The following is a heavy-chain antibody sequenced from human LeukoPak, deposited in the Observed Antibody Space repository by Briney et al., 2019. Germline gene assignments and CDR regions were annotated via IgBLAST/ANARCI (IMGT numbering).Heavy chain of an antibody. CDR1: GFTFSSYG. J-gene: IGHJ4*02. Sequence: PGGSLRLSCAASGFTFSSYGMHWVRQAPGKGLEWVAVISYDGSNKYYADSVKGRFTISRDNSKNTLYLQMNSLRAEDTAVYYCAREPIPDYYDSSGYFYWGQGTLVTVSS. CDR3: AREPIPDYYDSSGYFY. CDR2: ISYDGSNK. D-gene: IGHD3-22*01. V-gene: IGHV3-30*03.